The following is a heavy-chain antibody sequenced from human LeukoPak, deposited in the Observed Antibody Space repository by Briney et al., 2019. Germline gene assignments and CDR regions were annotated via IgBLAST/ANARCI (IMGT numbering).Heavy chain of an antibody. Sequence: LETLSLTCAVYGGSFSGYYWSWIRQPPGKGLEWIGEINHSGSTNYNPSLKSRVTISVDTSKNQFSLKLSSVTAADTAVYYCASYYYDSSGLDYWGQGTLVTVSS. CDR3: ASYYYDSSGLDY. CDR1: GGSFSGYY. V-gene: IGHV4-34*01. J-gene: IGHJ4*02. CDR2: INHSGST. D-gene: IGHD3-22*01.